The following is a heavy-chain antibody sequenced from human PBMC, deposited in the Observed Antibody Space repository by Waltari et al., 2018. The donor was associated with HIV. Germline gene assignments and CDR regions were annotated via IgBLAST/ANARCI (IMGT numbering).Heavy chain of an antibody. CDR1: GFTFSSYW. D-gene: IGHD2-8*01. Sequence: EVQLVESGGGLVQPGGSLRLSCAASGFTFSSYWMSWVRQAPGKGLEGVANIKQAGSEKYDVDSVKGRFTISRDNAKNSLYLQMNSLRAEDTAVYYCAREGTNPGYFDYWGQGTLVTVSS. CDR3: AREGTNPGYFDY. CDR2: IKQAGSEK. J-gene: IGHJ4*02. V-gene: IGHV3-7*01.